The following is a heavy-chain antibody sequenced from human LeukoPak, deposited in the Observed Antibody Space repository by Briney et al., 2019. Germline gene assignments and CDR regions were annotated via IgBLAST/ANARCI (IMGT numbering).Heavy chain of an antibody. Sequence: GGSLRLSCAASGFSFSTYWMSWVRQAPGKGLEWVANIKHDGSERYSVDSVKGRFTISRDNSKNTLYLQMNSLRAEDTAVYYCASLDPSITMVRGVIIHFDYWGQGTLVTVSS. J-gene: IGHJ4*02. CDR3: ASLDPSITMVRGVIIHFDY. D-gene: IGHD3-10*01. V-gene: IGHV3-7*01. CDR1: GFSFSTYW. CDR2: IKHDGSER.